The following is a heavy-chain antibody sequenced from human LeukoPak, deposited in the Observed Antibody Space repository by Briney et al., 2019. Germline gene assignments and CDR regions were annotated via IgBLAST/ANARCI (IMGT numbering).Heavy chain of an antibody. D-gene: IGHD2-2*01. J-gene: IGHJ4*02. CDR1: EFTFSNYA. V-gene: IGHV3-23*01. CDR3: VKHSAPVLAAARFDY. CDR2: ISGSGTNT. Sequence: GGSLRLSCAASEFTFSNYAMSWVRQAPGKGLEWVSVISGSGTNTYYADSVKGRFTISRDNSKNTLYLQMNSLRAEDTALYYCVKHSAPVLAAARFDYWGQGNLVTVSS.